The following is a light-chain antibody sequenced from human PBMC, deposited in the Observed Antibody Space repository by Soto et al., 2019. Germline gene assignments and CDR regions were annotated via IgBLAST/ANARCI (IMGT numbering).Light chain of an antibody. CDR3: SSYTSISTSV. CDR2: EVS. CDR1: SSDVGGYNY. J-gene: IGLJ1*01. V-gene: IGLV2-14*01. Sequence: QSALTQPASVSGSPGQSITISCTGTSSDVGGYNYVSWYQQHPGEAPKLMIYEVSNRPSGVSNRFSGSKSGNTASLTISGLQAEDEADYYCSSYTSISTSVFGTGTKLTVL.